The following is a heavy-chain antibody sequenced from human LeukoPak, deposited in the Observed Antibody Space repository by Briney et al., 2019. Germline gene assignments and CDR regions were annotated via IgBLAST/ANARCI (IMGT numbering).Heavy chain of an antibody. CDR1: GGSISSYY. CDR3: ARRLSLSGYLDAFDI. D-gene: IGHD3-22*01. CDR2: ISYSGTT. Sequence: SETLSLTCTVSGGSISSYYWGWVRQPPGKGLEWIGTISYSGTTNYNPSLKSRVTISVDTSKNQFSLKLSSLTTADTAVYFCARRLSLSGYLDAFDIWGQGTMVTVSS. J-gene: IGHJ3*02. V-gene: IGHV4-59*01.